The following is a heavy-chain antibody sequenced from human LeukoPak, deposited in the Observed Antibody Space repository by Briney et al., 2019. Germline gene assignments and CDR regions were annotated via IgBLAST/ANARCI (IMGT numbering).Heavy chain of an antibody. CDR3: ARGLRGTFDI. Sequence: SETLSLTRAVYGGSFSGYYWSWIRQPPGKGLEWIGEINHSGSTNYNPSLKSRVTISVDTSKNQFSLKLSSVTAADTAVYYCARGLRGTFDIWGQGTMVTVSS. CDR1: GGSFSGYY. J-gene: IGHJ3*02. V-gene: IGHV4-34*01. CDR2: INHSGST. D-gene: IGHD3-10*01.